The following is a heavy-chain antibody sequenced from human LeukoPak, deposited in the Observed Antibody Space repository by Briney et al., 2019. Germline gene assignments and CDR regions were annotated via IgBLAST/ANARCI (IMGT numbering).Heavy chain of an antibody. CDR2: ISYDGSNK. Sequence: QPGGSLRLSCAASGFTFSSYAMSWVRQAPGKGLEWVAVISYDGSNKYYADSVKGRFTISRDNSKNTLYLQMNSLRAEDTAVYYCARDTYYDFWSGYLSNSEHAFDIWGQGTMVTVSS. J-gene: IGHJ3*02. CDR1: GFTFSSYA. CDR3: ARDTYYDFWSGYLSNSEHAFDI. V-gene: IGHV3-30*03. D-gene: IGHD3-3*01.